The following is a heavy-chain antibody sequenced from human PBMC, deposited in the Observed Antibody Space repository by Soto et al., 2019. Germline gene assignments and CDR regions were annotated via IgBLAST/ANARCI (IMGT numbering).Heavy chain of an antibody. D-gene: IGHD3-22*01. CDR2: IYYSGSA. CDR3: ARLYYYDTSGYLSFDY. J-gene: IGHJ4*02. Sequence: SETLSLTCTVSGNSIISGDYYWSWVRQSPGKGLDWIGYIYYSGSAYYNPSLKSRPTISVDTSRNQFSLELTSVTAADTAVYYCARLYYYDTSGYLSFDYWGQGTLVT. V-gene: IGHV4-30-4*01. CDR1: GNSIISGDYY.